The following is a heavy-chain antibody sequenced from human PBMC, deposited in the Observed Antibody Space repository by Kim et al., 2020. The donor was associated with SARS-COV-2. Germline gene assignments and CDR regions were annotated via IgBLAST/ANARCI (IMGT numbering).Heavy chain of an antibody. CDR3: ARRGAVAGNPVYDY. CDR2: IYYSGTT. CDR1: GGSISSSGYY. D-gene: IGHD6-19*01. J-gene: IGHJ4*02. V-gene: IGHV4-39*01. Sequence: SETLSLTCTVSGGSISSSGYYWTWFRQPPGKGLEWIGSIYYSGTTYYNPSLKSRITISVDTSKNQFSLNLSSVTAADTAVYYCARRGAVAGNPVYDYWGQGTLVTVSS.